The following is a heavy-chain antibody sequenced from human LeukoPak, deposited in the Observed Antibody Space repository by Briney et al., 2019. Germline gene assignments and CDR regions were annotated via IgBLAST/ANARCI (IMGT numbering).Heavy chain of an antibody. J-gene: IGHJ6*03. Sequence: SETLSLTCAVYGGSFSGYYWTWIRQTPEKGLEWIGEMNPSGSTNYNPSLKSRVTISVDTSRNQFSLELGSVTAADTAVYYCARGRQDVTMIVVVMTAASYYLDVWGKGTTVTVS. CDR1: GGSFSGYY. CDR3: ARGRQDVTMIVVVMTAASYYLDV. D-gene: IGHD3-22*01. CDR2: MNPSGST. V-gene: IGHV4-34*01.